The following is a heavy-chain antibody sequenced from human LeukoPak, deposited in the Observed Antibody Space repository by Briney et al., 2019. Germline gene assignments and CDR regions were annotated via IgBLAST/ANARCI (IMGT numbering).Heavy chain of an antibody. CDR1: GFTFHDYA. CDR3: AKSSYYYDSSGSPFDF. V-gene: IGHV3-9*01. CDR2: LSWDSANI. Sequence: GGSLRLSCAASGFTFHDYAMHWVRQAPGQGLEWVSGLSWDSANIGYVDSVKGRFTISRDNAKNSLYLQMNSLRVEDAALYYCAKSSYYYDSSGSPFDFWSQGTLVTVSS. J-gene: IGHJ4*02. D-gene: IGHD3-22*01.